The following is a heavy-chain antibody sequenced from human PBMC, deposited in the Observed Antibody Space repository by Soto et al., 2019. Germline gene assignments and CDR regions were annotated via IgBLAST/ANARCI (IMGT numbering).Heavy chain of an antibody. D-gene: IGHD3-3*01. J-gene: IGHJ3*02. Sequence: PWETLSLTCTVSGGSMIGYYWSWIRQPPGKGLEWIGYIYHSRSTTYNPSLKRRDSISVDTSKNQLSLKLSSVHAPDKTEYYNKRRLGQISGVVNADGFDIWGQGTLVTVSS. CDR3: KRRLGQISGVVNADGFDI. V-gene: IGHV4-4*09. CDR1: GGSMIGYY. CDR2: IYHSRST.